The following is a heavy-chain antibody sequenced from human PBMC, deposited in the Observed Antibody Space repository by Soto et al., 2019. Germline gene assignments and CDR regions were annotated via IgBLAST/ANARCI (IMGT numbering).Heavy chain of an antibody. CDR2: IRSETAGGTS. D-gene: IGHD1-26*01. CDR1: GFSFSNAW. J-gene: IGHJ3*02. V-gene: IGHV3-15*07. Sequence: PGGYVKIGCAAYGFSFSNAWMNWVRQAPWKGLAWVGRIRSETAGGTSEYAAPGSGRFSISRDDSKNTLYLQMNSLKTEDTGVYYCATDSIVGAIKQAFATRGHGTTLTVSS. CDR3: ATDSIVGAIKQAFAT.